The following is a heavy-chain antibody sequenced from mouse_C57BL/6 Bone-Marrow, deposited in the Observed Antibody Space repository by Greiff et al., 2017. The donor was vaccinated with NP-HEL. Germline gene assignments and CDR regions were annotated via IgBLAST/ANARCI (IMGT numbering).Heavy chain of an antibody. CDR2: IDPETGGT. Sequence: QVQLQQSGAELVRPGASVTLSCKASGYTFTDYEMHWVKQTPVHGLEWIGAIDPETGGTAYNQKFKGKAILTADKSSSTVYMELRSLTSEDSAVYYCTKPLWLLYYAMDYWGQGTSVTVSS. J-gene: IGHJ4*01. CDR1: GYTFTDYE. D-gene: IGHD2-2*01. V-gene: IGHV1-15*01. CDR3: TKPLWLLYYAMDY.